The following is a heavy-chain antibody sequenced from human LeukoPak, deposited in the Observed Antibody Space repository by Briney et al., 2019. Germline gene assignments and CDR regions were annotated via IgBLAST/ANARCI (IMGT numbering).Heavy chain of an antibody. J-gene: IGHJ4*02. D-gene: IGHD6-19*01. V-gene: IGHV3-30*18. Sequence: GRSLRLSCAASGFTFSAYGMHWVRQAPGKGLERVAIISYDGSNKYYPDSVKGRFTISRDDSKNTLYLQMNSLRTEDTAVYYCAKELTRPNRPVAGLNYWGQGTLVTVSS. CDR1: GFTFSAYG. CDR3: AKELTRPNRPVAGLNY. CDR2: ISYDGSNK.